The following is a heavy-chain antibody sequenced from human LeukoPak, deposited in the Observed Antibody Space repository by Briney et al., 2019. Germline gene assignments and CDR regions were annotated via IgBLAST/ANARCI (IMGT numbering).Heavy chain of an antibody. CDR1: GYTFTHYY. CDR3: ARVMVAWFGDKAFDY. CDR2: INPNGGAT. D-gene: IGHD3-10*01. V-gene: IGHV1-46*01. J-gene: IGHJ4*02. Sequence: GASVKVSCKASGYTFTHYYIHWVRQAPGQGLECMGIINPNGGATSYTQKFQGRVTMTRDTSTSTVYMELSSLRSGDTAVYYCARVMVAWFGDKAFDYWGQGTLVTVSS.